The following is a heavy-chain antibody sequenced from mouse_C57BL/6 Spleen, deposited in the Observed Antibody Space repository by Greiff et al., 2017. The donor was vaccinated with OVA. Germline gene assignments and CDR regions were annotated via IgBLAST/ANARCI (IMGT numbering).Heavy chain of an antibody. V-gene: IGHV5-6*01. J-gene: IGHJ2*01. Sequence: EVQLVESGGDLVKPGGSLKLSCAASGFTFSSYGMSWVRQTPDKRLEWVATISSGGSYTYYPASVKGRFTISRDNAKNTLYLQMSSLKSEDTAMYYCARPYYYGSSYFDYWGQGTTLTVSS. D-gene: IGHD1-1*01. CDR2: ISSGGSYT. CDR3: ARPYYYGSSYFDY. CDR1: GFTFSSYG.